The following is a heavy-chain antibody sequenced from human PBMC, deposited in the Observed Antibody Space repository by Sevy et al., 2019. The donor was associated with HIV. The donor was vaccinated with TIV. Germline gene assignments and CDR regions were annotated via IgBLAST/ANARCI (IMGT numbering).Heavy chain of an antibody. V-gene: IGHV1-2*02. J-gene: IGHJ6*02. CDR2: INPNSGGT. CDR1: GYTFTGYY. CDR3: ATDFWSGYCSGLRYNYYGMDV. D-gene: IGHD3-3*01. Sequence: ASVKVSCKASGYTFTGYYMHWVRQAPGQGLEWMGWINPNSGGTNYAQKFQGTVTMTRDTSISTAYMELSRLRSDDTAVYYCATDFWSGYCSGLRYNYYGMDVWGQGTTVTVSS.